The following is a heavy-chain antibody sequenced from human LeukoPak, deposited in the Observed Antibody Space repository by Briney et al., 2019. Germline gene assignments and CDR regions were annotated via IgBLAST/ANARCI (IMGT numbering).Heavy chain of an antibody. V-gene: IGHV4-59*08. Sequence: PSETLSLTCAVYGGSFSSYYRSWIRQPPGKGLEWIGDIYYSGSTNYNPSLKSRVTISVDTSKNQFSLRLSSVTAADTAVYYSARLASGSYGPLTPFDYWGQGTLVTVSS. J-gene: IGHJ4*02. D-gene: IGHD1-26*01. CDR3: ARLASGSYGPLTPFDY. CDR1: GGSFSSYY. CDR2: IYYSGST.